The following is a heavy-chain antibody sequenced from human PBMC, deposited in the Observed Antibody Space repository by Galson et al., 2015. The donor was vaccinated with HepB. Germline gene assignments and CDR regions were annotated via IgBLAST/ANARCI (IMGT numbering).Heavy chain of an antibody. J-gene: IGHJ4*02. CDR2: LYKSGST. CDR3: ARRASGMTVRYDFDY. D-gene: IGHD3-22*01. CDR1: GGSIRSSDDY. Sequence: SETLSLTCTVSGGSIRSSDDYWGWIRQPPGKGLEWIGGLYKSGSTHYNPSLKSRVTIFVDTSKNQFSLKLSSVTAADTAVYYCARRASGMTVRYDFDYWGQGTLVTVSS. V-gene: IGHV4-39*01.